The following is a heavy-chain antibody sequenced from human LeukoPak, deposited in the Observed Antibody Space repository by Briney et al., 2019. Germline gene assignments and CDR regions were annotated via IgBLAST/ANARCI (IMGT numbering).Heavy chain of an antibody. V-gene: IGHV1-18*01. CDR3: ARGHYGDDQPWFDP. D-gene: IGHD4-17*01. Sequence: ASMKVSCKASGYTFTTYAISWVRQAPGQGLEWMGWISAYNGNTNYAQKLQGRVTMTTDTSTSTAYMELRSLRSDDTAVYYCARGHYGDDQPWFDPWGQGTLVTVSS. CDR2: ISAYNGNT. CDR1: GYTFTTYA. J-gene: IGHJ5*02.